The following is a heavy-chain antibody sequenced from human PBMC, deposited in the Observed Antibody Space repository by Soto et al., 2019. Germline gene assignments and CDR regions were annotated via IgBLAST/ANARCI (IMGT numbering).Heavy chain of an antibody. CDR2: TKHKAASYTT. CDR3: VTLQFSRWFY. Sequence: PGWSLRLSCASSVFTLSDHFMEWVRQAPGKGLEWVGRTKHKAASYTTDYAASVNGRFTISRDDSKNSLYLQMNSLKTEDTAMYYCVTLQFSRWFYWGLGTLVTVSS. D-gene: IGHD4-4*01. V-gene: IGHV3-72*01. J-gene: IGHJ4*02. CDR1: VFTLSDHF.